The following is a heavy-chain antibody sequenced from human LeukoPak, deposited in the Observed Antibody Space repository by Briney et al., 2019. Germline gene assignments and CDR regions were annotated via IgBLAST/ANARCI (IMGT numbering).Heavy chain of an antibody. CDR3: ARGKQLTGGGNWFDP. V-gene: IGHV5-51*01. D-gene: IGHD1-14*01. Sequence: GASLKISCKGSGYSFTSYWIGWVRQMPGKGLEWTGIIYPGDSDTRYSPSFQGQVTISADKSISTAYLHWSSLKASDSAMYYCARGKQLTGGGNWFDPGGQGTLVTVSS. J-gene: IGHJ5*02. CDR1: GYSFTSYW. CDR2: IYPGDSDT.